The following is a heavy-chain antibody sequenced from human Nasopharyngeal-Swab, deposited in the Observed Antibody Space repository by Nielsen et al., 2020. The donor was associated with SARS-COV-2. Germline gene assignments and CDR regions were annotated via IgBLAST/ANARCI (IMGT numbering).Heavy chain of an antibody. V-gene: IGHV3-23*01. J-gene: IGHJ4*02. CDR3: AKGRYSGYSAFDC. D-gene: IGHD5-12*01. Sequence: GGSLRLSCTASRFTFSSYAMSWVRQAPGKGLEWVSTINYNSGVTYSADSVKGRFTIFRDNSENTLFLQMNSLRADDTAVYYCAKGRYSGYSAFDCWGQGTLVTVSS. CDR1: RFTFSSYA. CDR2: INYNSGVT.